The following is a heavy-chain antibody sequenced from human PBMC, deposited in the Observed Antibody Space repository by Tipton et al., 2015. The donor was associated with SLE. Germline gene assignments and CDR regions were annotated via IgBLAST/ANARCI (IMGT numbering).Heavy chain of an antibody. CDR2: ITWDGRGT. CDR3: AKDGDRGVSYFDS. Sequence: GSLRLSCATSGFTFDGYSMHWVRQVPGKGLEWVSLITWDGRGTYYADSVKGRFTISRDNSKNSLYLQMSSLRTEDAAFYYCAKDGDRGVSYFDSWGQGTLVTVSS. CDR1: GFTFDGYS. D-gene: IGHD3-10*01. J-gene: IGHJ4*02. V-gene: IGHV3-43*01.